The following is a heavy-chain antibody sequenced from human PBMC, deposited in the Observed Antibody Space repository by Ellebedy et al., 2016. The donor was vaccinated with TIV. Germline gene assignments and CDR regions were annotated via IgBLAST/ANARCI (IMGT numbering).Heavy chain of an antibody. CDR3: SRRVLSGY. CDR2: IYSGGST. D-gene: IGHD2/OR15-2a*01. V-gene: IGHV3-53*01. J-gene: IGHJ4*02. Sequence: GESLKISCEASEFPFRNYAMHWVRQAPGKGLEWVSVIYSGGSTYYADSVKGRFNISRDNSKTTVYLQMKRLRAEDQAVYYCSRRVLSGYWGQGTLVTVSS. CDR1: EFPFRNYA.